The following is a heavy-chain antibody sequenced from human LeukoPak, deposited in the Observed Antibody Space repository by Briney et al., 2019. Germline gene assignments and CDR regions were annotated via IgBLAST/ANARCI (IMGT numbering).Heavy chain of an antibody. CDR3: AKDQGLTYYYDSSGYPDY. Sequence: PGGSLRLSCAASGFTFSSYGMHWVRQAPGKGLEWVAVISYDGSNKYYADSVKGRFTISRDNSKNTLYLQMNSLRAEDTAVYYCAKDQGLTYYYDSSGYPDYWGQGTLVTVSS. CDR2: ISYDGSNK. D-gene: IGHD3-22*01. V-gene: IGHV3-30*18. J-gene: IGHJ4*02. CDR1: GFTFSSYG.